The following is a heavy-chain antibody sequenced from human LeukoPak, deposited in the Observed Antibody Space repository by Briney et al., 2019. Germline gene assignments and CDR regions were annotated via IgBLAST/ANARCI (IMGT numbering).Heavy chain of an antibody. CDR3: ARAISYGSAFDV. J-gene: IGHJ3*01. CDR2: IYYSGTA. V-gene: IGHV4-59*06. CDR1: GDSTSGYY. D-gene: IGHD3-3*01. Sequence: SETLSLTCTVSGDSTSGYYWSWIRQHPGKGLEWIGYIYYSGTAYYSPSLKSRVTILVDTSKTQLSLKLSSVTAADTAVYYCARAISYGSAFDVWGQGTMVTVSS.